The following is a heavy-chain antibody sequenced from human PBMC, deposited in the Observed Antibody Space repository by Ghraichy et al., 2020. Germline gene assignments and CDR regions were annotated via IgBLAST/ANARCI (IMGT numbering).Heavy chain of an antibody. J-gene: IGHJ4*02. Sequence: ASVKVSCKASGYTFTSFGISWVRQAPGQGLEWMGWISAYSVYNGNTNYAQKFQDRVTMTTDTSTSTAYMELRSLRSDDTAVYYWARDLGVDTSMIFFDFWGQGTLVTVSS. V-gene: IGHV1-18*04. D-gene: IGHD5-18*01. CDR3: ARDLGVDTSMIFFDF. CDR2: ISAYSVYNGNT. CDR1: GYTFTSFG.